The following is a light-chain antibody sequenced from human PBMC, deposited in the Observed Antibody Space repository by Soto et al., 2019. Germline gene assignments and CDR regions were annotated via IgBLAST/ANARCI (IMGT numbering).Light chain of an antibody. CDR3: QQRSNWPIT. CDR2: DAS. V-gene: IGKV3-11*01. Sequence: ERVLTQAAATLPLSPGERATLSFRASQSVSSYLAWYQQKPGQAPRLLIYDASNRATGIPARFSGSGSGTDFTLTISSLEPEDFAVYYCQQRSNWPITFGQGTRLEIK. CDR1: QSVSSY. J-gene: IGKJ5*01.